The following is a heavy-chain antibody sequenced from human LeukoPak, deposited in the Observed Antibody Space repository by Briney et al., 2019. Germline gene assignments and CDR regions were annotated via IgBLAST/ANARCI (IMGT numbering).Heavy chain of an antibody. V-gene: IGHV3-66*01. J-gene: IGHJ4*02. Sequence: GGSLRLSCAASGFTVSTNYMSWVRQAPGKGLEWVSVIYSGDTTFYADSVRGHFTISRDNSKNTLYLQMNSLRAEDTAVYYCASILRSSSGYYFDYWGQGTLDTVSS. CDR1: GFTVSTNY. CDR3: ASILRSSSGYYFDY. D-gene: IGHD3-10*01. CDR2: IYSGDTT.